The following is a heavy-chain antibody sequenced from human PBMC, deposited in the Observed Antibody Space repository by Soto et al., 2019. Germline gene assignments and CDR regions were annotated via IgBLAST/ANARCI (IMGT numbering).Heavy chain of an antibody. CDR2: ISSSSSYI. V-gene: IGHV3-21*01. D-gene: IGHD7-27*01. Sequence: GGSLRLSCAASGFTFSSYSMNWVRQAPGKGLEWVSSISSSSSYIYYADSVKGRFTISRDNAKNSLYLQMNSLRAEDTAVYYCARGTGEQFYGMDVWGQGTTGTVSS. CDR3: ARGTGEQFYGMDV. J-gene: IGHJ6*02. CDR1: GFTFSSYS.